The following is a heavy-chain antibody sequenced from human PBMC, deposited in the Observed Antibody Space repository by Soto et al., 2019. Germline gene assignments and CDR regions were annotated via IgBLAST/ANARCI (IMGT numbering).Heavy chain of an antibody. CDR2: ISSSSYI. J-gene: IGHJ6*02. CDR3: ARIDSGSFYYYGMDV. CDR1: GFTFSSYS. D-gene: IGHD1-26*01. V-gene: IGHV3-21*01. Sequence: GGSLRLSCAASGFTFSSYSMNWVRQAPGKGLEWVTSISSSSYIYYADSVKGRFTISRDNAKNSLYLQMNSLRAEDTAVYYCARIDSGSFYYYGMDVWGQGTTVTVSS.